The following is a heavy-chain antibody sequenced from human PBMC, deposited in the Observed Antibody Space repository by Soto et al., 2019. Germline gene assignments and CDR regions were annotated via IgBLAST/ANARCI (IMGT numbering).Heavy chain of an antibody. CDR1: GGTFSSYA. CDR2: IIPIFGTA. CDR3: AISSYDILNGYLDLTYYYSYGMDV. D-gene: IGHD3-9*01. Sequence: SVKVSCKASGGTFSSYAISWVRQAPGQGLEWMGGIIPIFGTANYAQKFQGRVTITADKSTSTAYMELSSLRSEDTAVYYCAISSYDILNGYLDLTYYYSYGMDVWGQGTTVTVSS. J-gene: IGHJ6*02. V-gene: IGHV1-69*06.